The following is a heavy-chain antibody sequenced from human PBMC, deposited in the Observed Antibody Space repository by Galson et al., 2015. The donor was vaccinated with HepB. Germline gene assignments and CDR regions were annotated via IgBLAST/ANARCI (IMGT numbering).Heavy chain of an antibody. J-gene: IGHJ2*01. Sequence: SLRLSCAASGFTFSSYSMNWVRQAPGKGLEWVSYISSSSSTIYYADSVKGRFTISRDNAKNSLYLQMNSLRAEDTAVYYCAKDWGYWYFDLWGRGTLVTVSS. CDR2: ISSSSSTI. CDR1: GFTFSSYS. V-gene: IGHV3-48*04. D-gene: IGHD3-16*01. CDR3: AKDWGYWYFDL.